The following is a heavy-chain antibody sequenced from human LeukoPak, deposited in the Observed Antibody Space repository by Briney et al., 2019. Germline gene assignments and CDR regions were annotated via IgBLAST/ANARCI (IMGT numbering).Heavy chain of an antibody. V-gene: IGHV1-58*01. CDR2: IVVGSGNT. J-gene: IGHJ6*03. CDR1: GFTFTSSA. CDR3: AAAPTDHYYYYYMDV. Sequence: SVKVSCKASGFTFTSSAVQWVRQARGQRLEWIGWIVVGSGNTNYAQKFQERVTITRDMSTSTAYMELSSLRSEDTAVYYCAAAPTDHYYYYYMDVWGKGTTVTVSS.